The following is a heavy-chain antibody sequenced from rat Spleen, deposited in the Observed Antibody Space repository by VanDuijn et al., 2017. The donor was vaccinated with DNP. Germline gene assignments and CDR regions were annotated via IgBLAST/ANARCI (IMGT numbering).Heavy chain of an antibody. Sequence: EVQLVESGGGLVQPGRSLKLSCAASGFTFSDYYMAWVRQAPTKGLEWVAYISYDGGSTYYGDSVKGRFTISRDNAKSTLYLQMNSLRSEDMATYYCARQGIMYTTDYYYAMDAWGQGTSVTVSS. D-gene: IGHD1-6*01. CDR1: GFTFSDYY. J-gene: IGHJ4*01. CDR2: ISYDGGST. CDR3: ARQGIMYTTDYYYAMDA. V-gene: IGHV5-22*01.